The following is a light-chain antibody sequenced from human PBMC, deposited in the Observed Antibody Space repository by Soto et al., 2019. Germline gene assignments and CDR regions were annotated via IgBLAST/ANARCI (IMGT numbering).Light chain of an antibody. CDR1: SSDIGAYDY. CDR2: EVN. Sequence: QSALTQPASLSGSPGQSITISCTGTSSDIGAYDYVSWFQQHPGKAPKLMISEVNKRPSGIPDRFSGSKSGTSATLGITGLQTGDEADYYCGTWDSSLSAVVFGGGTKLTVL. CDR3: GTWDSSLSAVV. J-gene: IGLJ2*01. V-gene: IGLV2-14*01.